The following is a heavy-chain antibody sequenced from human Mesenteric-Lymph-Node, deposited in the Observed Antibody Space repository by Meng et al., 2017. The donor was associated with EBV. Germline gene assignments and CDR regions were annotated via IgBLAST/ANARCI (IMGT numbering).Heavy chain of an antibody. J-gene: IGHJ4*02. Sequence: QVQLVQSGLELKKPGASVKVSCKASGYTFTDYAVNWVRQAPGQGLESMGWINTNTGNPTYAQGFTGRFVFSLDTSVSTAYLQISSLKSEDTAVYYCARAAGDDYGDYFDYWGQGTLVTVSS. CDR3: ARAAGDDYGDYFDY. V-gene: IGHV7-4-1*02. D-gene: IGHD4-17*01. CDR2: INTNTGNP. CDR1: GYTFTDYA.